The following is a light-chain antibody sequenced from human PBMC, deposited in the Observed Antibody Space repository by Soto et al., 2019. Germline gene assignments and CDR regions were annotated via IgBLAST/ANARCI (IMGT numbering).Light chain of an antibody. CDR2: KAS. CDR3: HHSNSYSEA. Sequence: DSQMPQSPSTLSGSVGDIVTITCRASQTISSWLAWYQQKPWKAPKRLIYKASTLKSGDPSRFSGSGSGTECTLTLSSLQPDDFATYSCHHSNSYSEAFGQGTKVELK. J-gene: IGKJ1*01. CDR1: QTISSW. V-gene: IGKV1-5*03.